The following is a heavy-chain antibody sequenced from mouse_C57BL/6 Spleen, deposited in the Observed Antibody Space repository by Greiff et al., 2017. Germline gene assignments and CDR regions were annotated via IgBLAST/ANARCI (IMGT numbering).Heavy chain of an antibody. CDR1: GYTFTSYW. D-gene: IGHD1-1*01. CDR3: ARPIDYYGSTCGEVYFDV. J-gene: IGHJ1*03. Sequence: QVQLQQPGTELVKPGASVKLSCKASGYTFTSYWMHWVKQRPGQGLEWIGNINPSNGGTNYNEKFKSKATLTVDKSSSTAYMQLSSLTSEDSAVYYCARPIDYYGSTCGEVYFDVWGTGTTVTVSS. V-gene: IGHV1-53*01. CDR2: INPSNGGT.